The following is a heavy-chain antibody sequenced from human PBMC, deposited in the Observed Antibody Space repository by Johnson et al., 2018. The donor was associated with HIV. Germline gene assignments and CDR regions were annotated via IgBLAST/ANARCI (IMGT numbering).Heavy chain of an antibody. CDR1: GFTFSSYA. Sequence: QVQLVESGGGVVQPGRSLRLSCAASGFTFSSYAMHWVRQAPGKGLEWVAVIWYDGSNKYYADSVKGRFTISRDNSKNTLYLQMNSLRAEDTAVYYCARDPPGYGSGSYFRAFDIWGQGTMVTVSS. V-gene: IGHV3-33*08. J-gene: IGHJ3*02. CDR2: IWYDGSNK. CDR3: ARDPPGYGSGSYFRAFDI. D-gene: IGHD3-10*01.